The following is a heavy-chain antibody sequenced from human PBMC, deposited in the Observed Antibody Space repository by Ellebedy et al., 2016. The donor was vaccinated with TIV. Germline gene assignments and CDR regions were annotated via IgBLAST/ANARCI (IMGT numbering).Heavy chain of an antibody. Sequence: PGGSLRLSCAASGFTFRSYSMNWVRQAPGTGLEWVSSISSSSSYMYYADSVKGRLTVSRDNAKNSLYLQMNSLRVEDTAVYYCARDHIPVVVPAAIAFDPWGQGTLVTVSS. V-gene: IGHV3-21*01. CDR2: ISSSSSYM. D-gene: IGHD2-2*02. CDR3: ARDHIPVVVPAAIAFDP. J-gene: IGHJ5*02. CDR1: GFTFRSYS.